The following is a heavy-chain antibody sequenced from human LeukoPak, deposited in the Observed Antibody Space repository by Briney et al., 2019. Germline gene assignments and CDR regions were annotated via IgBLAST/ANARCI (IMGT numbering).Heavy chain of an antibody. CDR2: ISYDGSNK. J-gene: IGHJ1*01. D-gene: IGHD4-17*01. V-gene: IGHV3-30*18. CDR3: AKVSRYGDDGEYFQH. CDR1: GFTFSSYG. Sequence: GGSLRLSCAASGFTFSSYGMHWVRQAPGKGLEWVAVISYDGSNKCYADSVKGRFTISRDNSKNTLYLQMNSLRAEDTAVYYCAKVSRYGDDGEYFQHWGQGTLVTVSS.